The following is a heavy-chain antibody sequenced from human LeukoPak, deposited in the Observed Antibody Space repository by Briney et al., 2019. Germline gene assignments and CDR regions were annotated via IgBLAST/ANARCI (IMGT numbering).Heavy chain of an antibody. J-gene: IGHJ4*02. D-gene: IGHD3-22*01. CDR2: ISGSGDNT. CDR1: GFTFSNYA. V-gene: IGHV3-23*01. Sequence: GGSLRLSCAASGFTFSNYAMSWVRQAPGKGLEWVSGISGSGDNTYYADSVKGRFTISRDNSKNTLYVQVNSLGTEDTAAYYCAKGSYYDSSGSFYFDYWGQGTLVTVSS. CDR3: AKGSYYDSSGSFYFDY.